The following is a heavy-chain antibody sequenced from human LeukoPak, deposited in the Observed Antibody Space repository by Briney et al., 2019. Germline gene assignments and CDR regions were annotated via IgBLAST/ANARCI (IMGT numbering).Heavy chain of an antibody. CDR3: ARGSGSYDY. D-gene: IGHD1-26*01. CDR1: GESFSGYY. V-gene: IGHV4-34*01. J-gene: IGHJ4*02. Sequence: PSETLSLTCAVYGESFSGYYWSWIRQPPGKGLEWIGEINHSGSTNYNPSLKSRVTISVDTSKNQFSLKLSSVTAADTAVYYCARGSGSYDYWGQGTLVTVSS. CDR2: INHSGST.